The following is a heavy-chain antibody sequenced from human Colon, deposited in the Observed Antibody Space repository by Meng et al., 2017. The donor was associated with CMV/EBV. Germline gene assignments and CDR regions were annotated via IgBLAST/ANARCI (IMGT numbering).Heavy chain of an antibody. CDR2: TNEDGSDK. D-gene: IGHD3-10*01. V-gene: IGHV3-7*03. CDR3: VKDSRDYASGLNPYHFDS. J-gene: IGHJ4*02. CDR1: GSSFSNSW. Sequence: GESLKISCAASGSSFSNSWMIWVRRAPGKGLEWVAKTNEDGSDKYYVDSVKGRFTIFRDNSRSSLYLQMNSLRADDTAFYFCVKDSRDYASGLNPYHFDSWGQGTLVTVSS.